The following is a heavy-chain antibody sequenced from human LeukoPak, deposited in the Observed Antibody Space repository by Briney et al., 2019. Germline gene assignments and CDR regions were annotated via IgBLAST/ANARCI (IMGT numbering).Heavy chain of an antibody. CDR2: ISGSGGST. Sequence: GGSLRLSCAAPGFTFNSYAMSWVRQAPGKGLEWVSAISGSGGSTYYADSVKGRFTISRDNSKNTLNLQMNSLRAEDTAVYYCAKQQYRSGWYDIYFDYWGQGTLVTVSS. CDR3: AKQQYRSGWYDIYFDY. J-gene: IGHJ4*02. V-gene: IGHV3-23*01. CDR1: GFTFNSYA. D-gene: IGHD6-19*01.